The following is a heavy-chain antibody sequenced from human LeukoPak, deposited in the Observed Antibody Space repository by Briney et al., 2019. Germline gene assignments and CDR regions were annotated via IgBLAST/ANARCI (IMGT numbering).Heavy chain of an antibody. J-gene: IGHJ3*02. CDR1: GGSISDYY. Sequence: SETLSLTCTVSGGSISDYYRGWIRQPPGKGLEWIGYFYNSGSSTYNPSLKSRVTISVDTSKEQFSLKVNSVTAADTAVYYCARVNDWDGDAFDIWGQGTMVTVSS. V-gene: IGHV4-59*01. CDR3: ARVNDWDGDAFDI. CDR2: FYNSGSS. D-gene: IGHD3-9*01.